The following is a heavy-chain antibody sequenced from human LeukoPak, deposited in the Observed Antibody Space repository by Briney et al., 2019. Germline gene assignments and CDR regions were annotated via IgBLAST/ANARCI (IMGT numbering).Heavy chain of an antibody. Sequence: ASVKVSCKASGYTFTSYGISWVRQAPGQGLEWMGWISAYNGNTNYAQKLQGRVTMTTDTSTSTAYMELRSLRSDDTAVYYRARDSLRAHAFDIWGQGTMVTVSS. CDR1: GYTFTSYG. J-gene: IGHJ3*02. CDR2: ISAYNGNT. V-gene: IGHV1-18*01. D-gene: IGHD3-16*01. CDR3: ARDSLRAHAFDI.